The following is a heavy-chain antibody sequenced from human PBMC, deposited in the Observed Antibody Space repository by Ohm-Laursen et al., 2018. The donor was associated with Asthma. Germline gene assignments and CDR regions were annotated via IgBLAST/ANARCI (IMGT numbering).Heavy chain of an antibody. D-gene: IGHD2-15*01. V-gene: IGHV7-4-1*02. J-gene: IGHJ4*02. CDR2: INTNSGNP. CDR1: GYTFTRYA. CDR3: ATLGGGNSFDY. Sequence: SVKVSCKASGYTFTRYAVNWVRQAPGQGLDWMGWINTNSGNPTYAQGFTGRFVFSLDTSVSTAYLQISSLRPEDTAVYYCATLGGGNSFDYWGQGTLVTVSS.